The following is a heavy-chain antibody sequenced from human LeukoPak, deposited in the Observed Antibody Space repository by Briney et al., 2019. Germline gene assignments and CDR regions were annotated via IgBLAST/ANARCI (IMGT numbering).Heavy chain of an antibody. CDR3: ARGGIAVAGRGALDY. Sequence: SVKVSCKASGGTFSSYAISWVRQAPGQGLEWMGGIIPIFGTANYAQKFQGRVTITADESTSTAYMELSSLRSEDTAVYYCARGGIAVAGRGALDYWGQGTLVTVSS. D-gene: IGHD6-19*01. V-gene: IGHV1-69*13. J-gene: IGHJ4*02. CDR2: IIPIFGTA. CDR1: GGTFSSYA.